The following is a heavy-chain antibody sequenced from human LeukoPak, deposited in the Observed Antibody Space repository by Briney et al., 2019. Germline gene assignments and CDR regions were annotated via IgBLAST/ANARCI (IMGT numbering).Heavy chain of an antibody. Sequence: GGSLRLSCAASGFTFSSYSMNWVRQAPGKGLEWVSSISSSSSYIYYADSVKGRFTISRDNAKNSLYLQMNSLRAEDTAVYYCARVSWLHPNFDYWGQGTLVTVSS. J-gene: IGHJ4*02. CDR1: GFTFSSYS. CDR2: ISSSSSYI. D-gene: IGHD6-19*01. V-gene: IGHV3-21*01. CDR3: ARVSWLHPNFDY.